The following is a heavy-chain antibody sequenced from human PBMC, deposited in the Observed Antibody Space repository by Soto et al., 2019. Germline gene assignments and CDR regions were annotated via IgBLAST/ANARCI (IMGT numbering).Heavy chain of an antibody. V-gene: IGHV4-30-2*01. J-gene: IGHJ4*02. CDR3: ARGGGFLEWLKVDY. CDR1: GGSISSGGYS. D-gene: IGHD3-3*01. CDR2: IYHSGST. Sequence: QLQLQESGSGLVKPSQTLSLTCAVSGGSISSGGYSWSWIRQPPGKGLEWIGYIYHSGSTYYNPSLQSRVTISVDRSKNQFSLKLSSVTAADTAVYYCARGGGFLEWLKVDYWGQGTLVTVSS.